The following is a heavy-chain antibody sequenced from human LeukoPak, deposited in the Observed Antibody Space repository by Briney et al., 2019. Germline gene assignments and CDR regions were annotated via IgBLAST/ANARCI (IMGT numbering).Heavy chain of an antibody. V-gene: IGHV1-8*01. CDR1: GYTFTSYD. CDR3: ARDIAAAGTHWFDP. J-gene: IGHJ5*02. Sequence: ASVKVSCKPSGYTFTSYDINWVRQATGQGLEWMGWMNPNSGNTGYAQKFQGRVTMTRNTSISTAYMELSSLRSEDTAVYYCARDIAAAGTHWFDPWGQGTLVTVSS. CDR2: MNPNSGNT. D-gene: IGHD6-13*01.